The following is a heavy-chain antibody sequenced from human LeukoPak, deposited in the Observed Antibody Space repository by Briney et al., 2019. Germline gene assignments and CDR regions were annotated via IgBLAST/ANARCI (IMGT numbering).Heavy chain of an antibody. CDR1: GYSFTSYW. CDR2: IYPGDSDT. CDR3: ARLITIFGVVKGPFDI. Sequence: GESLKISCKGSGYSFTSYWIGWVRQMPGKGLDWMGIIYPGDSDTRYSPSSQSQVTMSADKAISTAYLQWSSLKASDTAMYYCARLITIFGVVKGPFDIWGRGTLVTVSS. D-gene: IGHD3-3*01. J-gene: IGHJ3*02. V-gene: IGHV5-51*01.